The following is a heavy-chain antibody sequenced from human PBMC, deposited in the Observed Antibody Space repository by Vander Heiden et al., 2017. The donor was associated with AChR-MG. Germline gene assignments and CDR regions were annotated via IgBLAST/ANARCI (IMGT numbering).Heavy chain of an antibody. J-gene: IGHJ5*02. CDR3: AREPLGYDISGSVHWFDP. V-gene: IGHV1-69*01. CDR1: GGTFSSYA. Sequence: QVQLVQSGAEVKKPGSSVKVSCKASGGTFSSYAISWVRQAPGQGLEWMGGIIPIFGTANYAQKFQGRVTITADESTSTAYMELSSLRSEDTAVYYCAREPLGYDISGSVHWFDPWGHGTLVTVSS. D-gene: IGHD3-22*01. CDR2: IIPIFGTA.